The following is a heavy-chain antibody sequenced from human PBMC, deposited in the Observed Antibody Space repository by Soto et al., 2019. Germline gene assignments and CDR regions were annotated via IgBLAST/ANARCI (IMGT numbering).Heavy chain of an antibody. Sequence: QAQLVESGGGVVQPGRSLRLSCAASGFTFSTYAMHWVRQAPGKGLEWVAGILYDGSRTYYADSVKGRFTISRDNSKTPRYLEMNSLRDEDTAVYFCARDRGDDYYRRYFDSWGQGTLVTVSS. J-gene: IGHJ4*02. CDR1: GFTFSTYA. CDR3: ARDRGDDYYRRYFDS. D-gene: IGHD1-26*01. CDR2: ILYDGSRT. V-gene: IGHV3-30-3*01.